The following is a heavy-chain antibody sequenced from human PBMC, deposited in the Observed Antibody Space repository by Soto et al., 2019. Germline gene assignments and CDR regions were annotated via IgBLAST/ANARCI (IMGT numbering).Heavy chain of an antibody. CDR1: GFIFDDYA. CDR3: AKDNYGSGEIGY. Sequence: EVQLVESGGGLVQPGRSLRLSCAASGFIFDDYAMHWVRQAPGKGLEWVSGISWNSGSIGYADSVKGRFTISRDNAKNSLYLQMNSLRAEDTALYYCAKDNYGSGEIGYWGQGTLVTVSS. CDR2: ISWNSGSI. V-gene: IGHV3-9*01. J-gene: IGHJ4*02. D-gene: IGHD3-10*01.